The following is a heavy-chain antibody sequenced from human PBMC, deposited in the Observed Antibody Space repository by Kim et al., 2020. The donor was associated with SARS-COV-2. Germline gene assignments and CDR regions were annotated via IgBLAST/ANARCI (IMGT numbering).Heavy chain of an antibody. V-gene: IGHV3-7*01. D-gene: IGHD3-3*01. J-gene: IGHJ6*02. CDR3: ARIGSYYDFWSGDYYGMDV. CDR1: GFTFSSYW. CDR2: IKQDGSEK. Sequence: GGSLRLSCAASGFTFSSYWMSWVRQAPGKGLEWVANIKQDGSEKYYVDPVKGRFTISRDNAKNSLYLQMNSLRAEDTAVYYCARIGSYYDFWSGDYYGMDVWGQGTTVTVSS.